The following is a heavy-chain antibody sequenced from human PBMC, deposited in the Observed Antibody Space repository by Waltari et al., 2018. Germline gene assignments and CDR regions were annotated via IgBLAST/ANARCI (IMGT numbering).Heavy chain of an antibody. V-gene: IGHV1-8*01. CDR3: ARGHSDSSYYYYYYMDV. CDR2: MNPNSGNT. Sequence: QVQLVQSGAEVKKPGASVKVSCKASGYTFTSYDINWVRQATGQGLEWMGWMNPNSGNTGYAQKVQGRVTMTRNTSISTAYMELSSLRSEDTAVYYCARGHSDSSYYYYYYMDVWGKGTTVTVSS. CDR1: GYTFTSYD. J-gene: IGHJ6*03. D-gene: IGHD3-22*01.